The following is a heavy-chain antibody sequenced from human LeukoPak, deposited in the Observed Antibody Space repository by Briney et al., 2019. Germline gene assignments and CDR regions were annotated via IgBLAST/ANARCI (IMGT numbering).Heavy chain of an antibody. CDR2: INHSGST. Sequence: SETLSLTCAVYGGSFSGYYWSWIRQPPGKGLEWIGEINHSGSTNYNPSLKSRVTISVDTSKNQFSLELSSVTAADTAVYYCATRSRTGTHSPPLYYYYGMDVWGQGTTVTVSS. CDR3: ATRSRTGTHSPPLYYYYGMDV. CDR1: GGSFSGYY. V-gene: IGHV4-34*01. D-gene: IGHD1-7*01. J-gene: IGHJ6*02.